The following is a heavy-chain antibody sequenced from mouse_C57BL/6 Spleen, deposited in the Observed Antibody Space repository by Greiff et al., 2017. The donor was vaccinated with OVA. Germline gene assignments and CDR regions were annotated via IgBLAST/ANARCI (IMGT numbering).Heavy chain of an antibody. Sequence: VQLQQSGPELVKPGASVKISCKASGYSFTSYYIHWVKQRPGQGLEWIGWIYPGSGNTKYNEQFKGKATLTADTSSSTAYMQLSSLTSEDSAVYYCARGGLRWLLPFAYWGQGTLVTVSA. CDR3: ARGGLRWLLPFAY. D-gene: IGHD2-3*01. CDR1: GYSFTSYY. J-gene: IGHJ3*01. V-gene: IGHV1-66*01. CDR2: IYPGSGNT.